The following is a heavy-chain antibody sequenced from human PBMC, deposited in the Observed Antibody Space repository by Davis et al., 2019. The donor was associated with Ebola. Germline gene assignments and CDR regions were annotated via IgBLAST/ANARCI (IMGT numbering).Heavy chain of an antibody. Sequence: MPSETLSLTCAVYGGSFSGYYWSWIRQPPGKGLEWIGEINHSGSTNYNPSLKSRVTISVDTSKNQFSLKLSSVTAADTAVYYCARGGYTYTRGDWFDPWGQGTLVTVSS. D-gene: IGHD5-24*01. V-gene: IGHV4-34*01. CDR3: ARGGYTYTRGDWFDP. CDR2: INHSGST. CDR1: GGSFSGYY. J-gene: IGHJ5*02.